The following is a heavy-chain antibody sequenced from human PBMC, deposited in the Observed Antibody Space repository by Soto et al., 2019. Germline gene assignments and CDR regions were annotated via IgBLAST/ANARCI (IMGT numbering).Heavy chain of an antibody. D-gene: IGHD6-19*01. CDR3: ASVRIAVAGYRYYFDY. J-gene: IGHJ4*02. Sequence: QVQLQQWGAGLLKPSETLSLTCAVYGGSFSGYYWSWIRQPPGKGLEWIGEINHSGSTNYNPSLTTRVTISVDTSKTQCVLKRSSVTAADTAVYYCASVRIAVAGYRYYFDYCGQGTLVTVSS. V-gene: IGHV4-34*01. CDR1: GGSFSGYY. CDR2: INHSGST.